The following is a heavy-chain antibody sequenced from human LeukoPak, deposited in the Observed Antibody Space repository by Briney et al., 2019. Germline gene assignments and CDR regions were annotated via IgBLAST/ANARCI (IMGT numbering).Heavy chain of an antibody. CDR2: IYYSGST. CDR3: ARDYYDSSGYYFDY. V-gene: IGHV4-39*07. Sequence: SETLSLTCTVSGGSISSSSYYWGWLRQPPGKGLEWIGSIYYSGSTYYNPSLKSRVTISVDTSKNQFSLKLSSVTAADTAVYYCARDYYDSSGYYFDYWGQGTLVTVSS. J-gene: IGHJ4*02. CDR1: GGSISSSSYY. D-gene: IGHD3-22*01.